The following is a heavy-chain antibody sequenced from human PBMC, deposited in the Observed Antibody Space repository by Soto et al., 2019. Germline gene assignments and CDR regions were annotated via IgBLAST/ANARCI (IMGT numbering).Heavy chain of an antibody. CDR2: IKQDGSGK. V-gene: IGHV3-7*01. Sequence: GGSLRLSCVVSGFTFSRLWMNWVRQTPGKGLEWVANIKQDGSGKYYVDSVKGRCTISRDNAKSSLYRQMNSLGAEDGGGYCCAGGTGFVSHYWRQGTPVTVSS. CDR1: GFTFSRLW. D-gene: IGHD6-6*01. CDR3: AGGTGFVSHY. J-gene: IGHJ4*02.